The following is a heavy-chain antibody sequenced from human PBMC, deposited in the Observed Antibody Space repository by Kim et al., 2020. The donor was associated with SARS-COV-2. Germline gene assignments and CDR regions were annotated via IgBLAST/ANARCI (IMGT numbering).Heavy chain of an antibody. J-gene: IGHJ4*02. D-gene: IGHD5-12*01. CDR3: ARHSLYSGYGFSY. V-gene: IGHV4-39*01. Sequence: SNPSLKSRVTISVDTAKNQFSLKLSSVTAADTAVYYCARHSLYSGYGFSYWGQGTLVTVSS.